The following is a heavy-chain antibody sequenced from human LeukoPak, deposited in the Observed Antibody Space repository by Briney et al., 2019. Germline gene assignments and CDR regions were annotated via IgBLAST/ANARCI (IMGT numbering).Heavy chain of an antibody. CDR2: IYHSGSA. Sequence: PSETLSLTCTISGGSISSSKWWTWVRQPPGKGLEWIGEIYHSGSANYNPSLKSRVTISVDKSKNQFSLKLSSVTAADTAVYYCARQHAQDFWSGYSPLDFDYWGQGTLVTVSS. CDR3: ARQHAQDFWSGYSPLDFDY. D-gene: IGHD3-3*01. CDR1: GGSISSSKW. J-gene: IGHJ4*02. V-gene: IGHV4-4*02.